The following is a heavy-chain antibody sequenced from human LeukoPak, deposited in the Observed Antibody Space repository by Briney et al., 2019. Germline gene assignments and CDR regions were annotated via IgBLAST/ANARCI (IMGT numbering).Heavy chain of an antibody. CDR3: ARIGYSSSSLDF. V-gene: IGHV3-7*03. CDR2: IKQDGSMK. Sequence: GGSLRLSCAASGFTFTNYWMTWVRQAPGKGLEWVANIKQDGSMKYYVDSVKGRFTISRDNAKNSLYLQMNSLRAEDTAVYNCARIGYSSSSLDFWGRGTLVTVSS. CDR1: GFTFTNYW. D-gene: IGHD6-6*01. J-gene: IGHJ4*02.